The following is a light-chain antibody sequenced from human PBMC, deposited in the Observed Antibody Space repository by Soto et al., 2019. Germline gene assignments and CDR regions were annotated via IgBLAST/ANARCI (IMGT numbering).Light chain of an antibody. J-gene: IGLJ3*02. Sequence: QSALTQPPSASGSPGQSVTISCTGTSSAIGAYNYVSWYQQHPGKDPKLMIHEVSKRPSGVPDRFSGSKSGNTASLTVSGLQAEDEADYYCSSFAGSNDRWVFGGGTKVTVL. CDR3: SSFAGSNDRWV. CDR2: EVS. V-gene: IGLV2-8*01. CDR1: SSAIGAYNY.